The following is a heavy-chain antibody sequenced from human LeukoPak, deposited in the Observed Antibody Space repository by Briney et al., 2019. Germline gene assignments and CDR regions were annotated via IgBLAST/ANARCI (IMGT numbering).Heavy chain of an antibody. J-gene: IGHJ4*02. V-gene: IGHV4-59*08. CDR2: IYYSGST. Sequence: PSETLSLTCTVSGGSISSYYWSWIRQPPGKGLEWIGYIYYSGSTNYNPSLKSRVTISVDTSKNQFSLKLSSVTAADTAVYYCARLRDGYNFLPHEFDYWGQGTLVTVSS. CDR3: ARLRDGYNFLPHEFDY. D-gene: IGHD5-24*01. CDR1: GGSISSYY.